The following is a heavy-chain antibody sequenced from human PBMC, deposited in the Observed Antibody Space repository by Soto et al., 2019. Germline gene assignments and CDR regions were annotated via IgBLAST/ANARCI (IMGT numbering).Heavy chain of an antibody. J-gene: IGHJ6*02. D-gene: IGHD6-6*01. Sequence: WCRLPNEKALEWLALIDWDDDKYYSTSLKTRLTISKDTSKNQVVLTMTNMDPVDTATYYCARTEYSRSRYYYYGMDVWGQGTTVTVSS. V-gene: IGHV2-70*01. CDR3: ARTEYSRSRYYYYGMDV. CDR2: IDWDDDK.